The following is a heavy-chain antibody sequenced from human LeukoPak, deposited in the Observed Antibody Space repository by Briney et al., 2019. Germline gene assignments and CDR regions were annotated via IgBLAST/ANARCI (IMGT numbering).Heavy chain of an antibody. CDR2: ISASGGNT. D-gene: IGHD4-17*01. CDR3: AKDLRGATEPTNGDY. V-gene: IGHV3-23*01. Sequence: GGSLRLSCAASGFTFISSAMSWVRQAPGKGLEWVSAISASGGNTYYADSVKGRFTISRDSSKNTLYLQMNSLRAEDTAIYYCAKDLRGATEPTNGDYWGQGTLVTVSS. J-gene: IGHJ4*02. CDR1: GFTFISSA.